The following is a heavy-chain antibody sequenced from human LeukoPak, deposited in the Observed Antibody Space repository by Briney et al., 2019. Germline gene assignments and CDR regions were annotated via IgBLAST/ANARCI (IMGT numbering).Heavy chain of an antibody. Sequence: GGSLRLSCAASGFTFSTYGVYWVRQAPGKGLEWVSSISASGSTPYNADFVRGRFTISRDNSKNTLYLQMNSLRAEDTAIYYCAKDLGTANPPYYFDYWGQGTLVTVSS. V-gene: IGHV3-23*01. D-gene: IGHD2-21*02. CDR3: AKDLGTANPPYYFDY. CDR2: ISASGSTP. J-gene: IGHJ4*02. CDR1: GFTFSTYG.